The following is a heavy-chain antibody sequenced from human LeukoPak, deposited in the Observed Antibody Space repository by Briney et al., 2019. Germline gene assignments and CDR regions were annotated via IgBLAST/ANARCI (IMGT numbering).Heavy chain of an antibody. V-gene: IGHV4-59*01. CDR2: IYYSGST. CDR1: GGSISSYY. D-gene: IGHD3-10*01. Sequence: SETLSLTCTVSGGSISSYYWSWIRQPPGKGLEWIGYIYYSGSTNYNPSLKSRVTISVDTSKNQFSLKLSSVTAADTAVYYCAGVWVGGTKRFEPLGQGNLVNGFS. J-gene: IGHJ5*01. CDR3: AGVWVGGTKRFEP.